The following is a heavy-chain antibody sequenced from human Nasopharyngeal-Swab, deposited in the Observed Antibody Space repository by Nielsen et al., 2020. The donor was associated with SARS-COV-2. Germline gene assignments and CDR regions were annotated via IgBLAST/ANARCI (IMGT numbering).Heavy chain of an antibody. V-gene: IGHV3-48*04. J-gene: IGHJ4*02. CDR3: ASTEGDYFDY. CDR2: ISSSSSTI. Sequence: VRQAPGKGLEWVSYISSSSSTIYYADSVKGRFTISRDNAKNSLYLQMNSLRAEDTAVYYCASTEGDYFDYWGQGTLVTVSS.